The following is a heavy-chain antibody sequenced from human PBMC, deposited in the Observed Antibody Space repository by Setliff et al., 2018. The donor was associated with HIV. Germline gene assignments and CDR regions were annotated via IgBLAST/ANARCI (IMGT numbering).Heavy chain of an antibody. Sequence: ASETLSLTCTVSGGSISSSSYYWGWIRQPPGKGLEWIGSIYYSGSTYYNPSLKSRVTISVDTSKNQFSLKLSSVTAADTAVYYCARVMGNYYDSSGYYADYWGQGTLVTVSS. CDR3: ARVMGNYYDSSGYYADY. CDR2: IYYSGST. D-gene: IGHD3-22*01. J-gene: IGHJ4*02. CDR1: GGSISSSSYY. V-gene: IGHV4-39*07.